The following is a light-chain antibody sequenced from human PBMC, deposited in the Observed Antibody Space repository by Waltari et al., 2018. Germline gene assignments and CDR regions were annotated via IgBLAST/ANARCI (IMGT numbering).Light chain of an antibody. CDR3: GTWDNNLNALV. CDR2: ESE. J-gene: IGLJ2*01. CDR1: TSNIGNNY. V-gene: IGLV1-51*01. Sequence: QSVLTQPPSVSAAPGQKVIISCSGSTSNIGNNYVSWYQQFPGAAPKVFIYESEKRPSGIPDRCPGSKSGTSASLGITGLQTGDEAAYYCGTWDNNLNALVFGGGTKLTVL.